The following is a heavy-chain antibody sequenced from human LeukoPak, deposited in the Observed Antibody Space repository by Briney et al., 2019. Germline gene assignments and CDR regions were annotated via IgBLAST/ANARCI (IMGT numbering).Heavy chain of an antibody. CDR2: INHSGST. J-gene: IGHJ4*02. CDR3: ARGVLWLRSIDY. CDR1: GGSFSGYY. Sequence: SETLSLTCAVYGGSFSGYYWSWIRQPPGKGLEWIGEINHSGSTNYNPSLKSRVTISVDTSKNQFSLKLSSVTAADTAVYYCARGVLWLRSIDYWGQGTLVTVSS. V-gene: IGHV4-34*01. D-gene: IGHD5-12*01.